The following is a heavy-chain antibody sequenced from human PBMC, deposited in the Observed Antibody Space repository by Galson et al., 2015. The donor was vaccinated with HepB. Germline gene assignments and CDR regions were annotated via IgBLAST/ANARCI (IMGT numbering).Heavy chain of an antibody. J-gene: IGHJ3*02. D-gene: IGHD2-15*01. CDR1: GYSFTSYW. CDR2: IYPGDSDT. Sequence: QSGAEVKKPGESLKISCKGSGYSFTSYWIGWVRQMPGKGLEWMGIIYPGDSDTRYSPSFQGQVTISADKSISTAYLQWSSLKASDTAMYYCARRGAGYCSGGSCYSHHDAFDIWGQGTMVTVSS. V-gene: IGHV5-51*01. CDR3: ARRGAGYCSGGSCYSHHDAFDI.